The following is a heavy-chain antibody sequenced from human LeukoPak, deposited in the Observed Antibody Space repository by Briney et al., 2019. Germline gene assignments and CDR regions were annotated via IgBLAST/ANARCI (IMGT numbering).Heavy chain of an antibody. J-gene: IGHJ4*02. CDR1: GYTFTGYY. CDR2: INPNSGGT. V-gene: IGHV1-2*02. Sequence: ASVKVSCKASGYTFTGYYMHWVRQAPGQGLEWMGWINPNSGGTNYAQKFQGRVTMTRDASISTAYMELSRLRSDDTAVYYCARVSSRRSPPTYYYDRRNYFDYWGQGTRVTVSS. CDR3: ARVSSRRSPPTYYYDRRNYFDY. D-gene: IGHD3-22*01.